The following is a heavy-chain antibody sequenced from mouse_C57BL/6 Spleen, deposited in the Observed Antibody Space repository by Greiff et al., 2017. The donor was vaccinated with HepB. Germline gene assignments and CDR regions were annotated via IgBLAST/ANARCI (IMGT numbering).Heavy chain of an antibody. Sequence: EVQLQQSGPELVKPGASVKIPCKASGYTFTDYNMDWVKQSHGKSLEWIGDINPNNGGTIYNQKFKGKATLTVDKSSSTAYMELRSLTSEDTAVYYCATRGLRYEEWFAYWGQGTLVTVSA. CDR3: ATRGLRYEEWFAY. D-gene: IGHD1-1*01. CDR2: INPNNGGT. V-gene: IGHV1-18*01. CDR1: GYTFTDYN. J-gene: IGHJ3*01.